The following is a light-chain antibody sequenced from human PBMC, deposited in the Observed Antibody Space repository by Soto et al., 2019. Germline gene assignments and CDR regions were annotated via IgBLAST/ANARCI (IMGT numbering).Light chain of an antibody. Sequence: EIVMTQSPATLSVSPGEGATISCKASQNVYNNLAWYQQRLGQPPRLLIYDTSTRATGISARFSGSGYGTEFTLTISSLQSEDFAVYFCQQCRNWPLTFGGGTKVDIK. J-gene: IGKJ4*01. CDR2: DTS. CDR1: QNVYNN. V-gene: IGKV3-15*01. CDR3: QQCRNWPLT.